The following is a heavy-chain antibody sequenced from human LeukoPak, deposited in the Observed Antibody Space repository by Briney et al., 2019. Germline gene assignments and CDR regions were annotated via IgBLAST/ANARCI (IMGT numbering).Heavy chain of an antibody. CDR2: IRDSGSST. CDR1: GFTFSSYA. V-gene: IGHV3-23*01. CDR3: AKYGPQDSGSSHFDY. D-gene: IGHD1-26*01. Sequence: GGSLRLSCAASGFTFSSYARSWFRKAPGKGLEWVSAIRDSGSSTHYADSVKGRFTTSRDNSKNTLFLQMNSLRAEDTAIYYCAKYGPQDSGSSHFDYWGQGALVTVSS. J-gene: IGHJ4*02.